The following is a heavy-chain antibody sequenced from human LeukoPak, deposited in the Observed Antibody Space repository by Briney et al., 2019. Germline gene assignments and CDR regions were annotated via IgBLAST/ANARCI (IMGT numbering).Heavy chain of an antibody. V-gene: IGHV3-48*02. CDR3: ARLSEPHYYYYYMDV. CDR2: ISSSSSTI. Sequence: GGSLRLSCAASGFTFSSYSMNWVRQAPGKGLGWVSYISSSSSTIYYADSVKGRFTISRDNAKNSLYLQMNSLRDEDTAVYYCARLSEPHYYYYYMDVWGKGTTVTVSS. J-gene: IGHJ6*03. CDR1: GFTFSSYS.